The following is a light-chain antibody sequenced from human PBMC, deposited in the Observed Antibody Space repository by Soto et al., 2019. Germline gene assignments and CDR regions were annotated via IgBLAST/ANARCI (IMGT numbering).Light chain of an antibody. Sequence: GDRVTITCRASQSISSYLNWYQQKPGKAPKLLIYAASSLQSGVPSRFSGSGSGTDFTLTISSLQPEDFATYNCQQSYSTTWTFGQGTKVQIK. V-gene: IGKV1-39*01. CDR2: AAS. J-gene: IGKJ1*01. CDR3: QQSYSTTWT. CDR1: QSISSY.